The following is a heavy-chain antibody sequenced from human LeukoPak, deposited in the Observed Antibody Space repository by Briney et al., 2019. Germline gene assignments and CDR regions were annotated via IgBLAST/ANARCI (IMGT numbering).Heavy chain of an antibody. J-gene: IGHJ4*02. CDR1: GLTFSSYT. CDR2: LSLDEIPK. CDR3: ARDPIGAAPDYFDY. V-gene: IGHV3-30*04. D-gene: IGHD6-6*01. Sequence: PGGSLRLSCAPSGLTFSSYTMHWVRQAPGKGLEWVAVLSLDEIPKYYVDSVKGRFTISRDNSKSTLYLQMNSLRAEDTAVYYCARDPIGAAPDYFDYWGQGTLVTVSS.